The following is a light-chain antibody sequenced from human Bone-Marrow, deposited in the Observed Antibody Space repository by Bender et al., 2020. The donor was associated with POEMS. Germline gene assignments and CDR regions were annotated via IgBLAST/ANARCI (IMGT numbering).Light chain of an antibody. CDR3: QVWDRSSDHWV. CDR2: DDD. Sequence: SYVLTQPPSVSVAPGKTARVTCGGNNIGVKSVHWYQQKPGQAPVLVVFDDDDRPSGIPERFSGSNSGNTATLNISRVAAGDEADYYCQVWDRSSDHWVFGGGTKLTVL. J-gene: IGLJ3*02. CDR1: NIGVKS. V-gene: IGLV3-21*03.